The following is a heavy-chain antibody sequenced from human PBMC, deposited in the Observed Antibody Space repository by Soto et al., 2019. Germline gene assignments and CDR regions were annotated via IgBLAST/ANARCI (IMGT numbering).Heavy chain of an antibody. CDR3: ATSIAVAGTTFYYYYGMDV. Sequence: GESLKISCKGSGYSFTSYWISWVRQMPGKGLEWMGRIDPSDSYTNYSPSFQGHVTISADKSISTAYLQWSSLKASDTAMYYCATSIAVAGTTFYYYYGMDVWGQGTTVTVSS. CDR2: IDPSDSYT. J-gene: IGHJ6*02. V-gene: IGHV5-10-1*01. CDR1: GYSFTSYW. D-gene: IGHD6-19*01.